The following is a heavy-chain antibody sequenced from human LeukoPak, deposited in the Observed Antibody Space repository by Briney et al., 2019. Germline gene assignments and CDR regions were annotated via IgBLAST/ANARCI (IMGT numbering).Heavy chain of an antibody. V-gene: IGHV4-59*08. CDR1: GGSMYSYY. Sequence: PSETLSLTCTVSGGSMYSYYWRWIRQPPGKGLEWIGNIYHSGNSNFVPSYNPSLKSRVTISVDTSKNQFSLKLSSVTAADTAVYYCARHRPGGSGYCDYWGQGILVTVSS. J-gene: IGHJ4*02. CDR3: ARHRPGGSGYCDY. D-gene: IGHD3-22*01. CDR2: IYHSGNS.